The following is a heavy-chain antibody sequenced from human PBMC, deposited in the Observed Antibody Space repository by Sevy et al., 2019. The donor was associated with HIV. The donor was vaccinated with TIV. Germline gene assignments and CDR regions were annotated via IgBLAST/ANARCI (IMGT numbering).Heavy chain of an antibody. J-gene: IGHJ3*02. V-gene: IGHV3-23*01. Sequence: GGSLRLSCKPSVFTFANYAMNWVRQAPGKGLEWVSTIYGTGGVTYYADSVKGRFTISRDNSKNTLYLQMNSLRTEDTAIYYCAGARFDSSGSFDAFDIWGQGTMVTVSS. D-gene: IGHD3-22*01. CDR2: IYGTGGVT. CDR1: VFTFANYA. CDR3: AGARFDSSGSFDAFDI.